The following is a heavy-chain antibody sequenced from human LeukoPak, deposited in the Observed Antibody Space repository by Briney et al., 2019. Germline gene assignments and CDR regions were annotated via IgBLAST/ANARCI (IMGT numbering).Heavy chain of an antibody. J-gene: IGHJ4*02. D-gene: IGHD1-1*01. Sequence: SETLSLTCTVSGGISAFHWSWIRQPPGKGLEWIGYIHYRGTTKYNPSLSGRVSISVDTSKSQFSLRLSSVTAADTAVYYCTRVIDEGNSDVWGQGTLVTVSS. CDR1: GGISAFH. CDR3: TRVIDEGNSDV. V-gene: IGHV4-59*01. CDR2: IHYRGTT.